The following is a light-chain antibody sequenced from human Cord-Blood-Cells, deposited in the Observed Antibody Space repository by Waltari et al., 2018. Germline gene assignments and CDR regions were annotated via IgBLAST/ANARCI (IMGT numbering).Light chain of an antibody. V-gene: IGKV1-39*01. Sequence: DIQMTQSPSSLSASVGDRVTITCRASQSISSYLNWYQQKPGKAPKLMIYSASSLQSGVPSRFSGSGSGTDFTLTLSSLQPEDFATDYCQQSYSTLPFGGGTKVEIK. CDR1: QSISSY. CDR2: SAS. J-gene: IGKJ4*01. CDR3: QQSYSTLP.